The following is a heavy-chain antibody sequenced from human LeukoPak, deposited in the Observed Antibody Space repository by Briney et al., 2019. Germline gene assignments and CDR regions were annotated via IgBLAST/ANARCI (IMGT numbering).Heavy chain of an antibody. J-gene: IGHJ6*03. CDR3: ACSSSFLSYYYYYMDV. D-gene: IGHD6-6*01. CDR1: GGTFSSYA. Sequence: SVKVSCKASGGTFSSYAISWVRQAPGQGLEWVGGIIPIFGTANYAQKFQGRVTITTDESTSTAYMELSSLRSEDTAVYYCACSSSFLSYYYYYMDVWGKGTTVTVSS. CDR2: IIPIFGTA. V-gene: IGHV1-69*05.